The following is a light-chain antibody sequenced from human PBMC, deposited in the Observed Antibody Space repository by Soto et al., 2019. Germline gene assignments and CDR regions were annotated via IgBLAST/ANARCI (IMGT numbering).Light chain of an antibody. CDR3: SSYTTSAPYV. Sequence: QSVLTQPASVSGSPGQLITISCTETSSDVGVYNYVSWYQQHPGKAPKLMIYEVNNRPSGVSNRFSGSKSGNTASLTISGLQAEDEADYYCSSYTTSAPYVFGSGTKVT. V-gene: IGLV2-14*01. CDR2: EVN. J-gene: IGLJ1*01. CDR1: SSDVGVYNY.